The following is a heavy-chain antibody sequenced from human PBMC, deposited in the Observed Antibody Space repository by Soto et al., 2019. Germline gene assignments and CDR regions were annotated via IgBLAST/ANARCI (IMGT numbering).Heavy chain of an antibody. J-gene: IGHJ4*02. CDR1: GFTFNNYA. D-gene: IGHD6-19*01. CDR2: ISGSGANT. Sequence: GGSLRLSCAASGFTFNNYAMSWVRQAPGKGLEWVPTISGSGANTCYADSVKGRFTISRDNSKNTLYIQMNSLRAEDAAVYYCEKDYGSSRYFFDYWGQGTLVTVSS. V-gene: IGHV3-23*01. CDR3: EKDYGSSRYFFDY.